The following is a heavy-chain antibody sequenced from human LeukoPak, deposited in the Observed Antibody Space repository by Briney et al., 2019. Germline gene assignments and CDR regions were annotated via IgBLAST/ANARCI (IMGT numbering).Heavy chain of an antibody. J-gene: IGHJ3*02. CDR1: GGSISCGDYY. CDR3: ARQRNDFFDI. D-gene: IGHD3/OR15-3a*01. Sequence: PSETLSLTCTVSGGSISCGDYYWSWIRQPPGKGLKWIGYIFYSGSTYYNPSLKSRVTISVDTSKNQFSLKLSSVTAADTAVYYCARQRNDFFDIWGQGTTVTVSS. V-gene: IGHV4-30-4*01. CDR2: IFYSGST.